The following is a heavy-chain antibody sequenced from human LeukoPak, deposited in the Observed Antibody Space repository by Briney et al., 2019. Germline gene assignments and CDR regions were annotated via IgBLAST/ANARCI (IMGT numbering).Heavy chain of an antibody. Sequence: GGSLRLSCAASGFTFSSYWMHWVRQAPGKGLVWVSHINLDGSYTNYADSVKGRFTVSRDNAKNTLYLQMNSLRSEDTAVYYCARDGRYYDILTGYYNVRAYFDYWGQGTLVTVSS. D-gene: IGHD3-9*01. CDR1: GFTFSSYW. CDR2: INLDGSYT. J-gene: IGHJ4*02. V-gene: IGHV3-74*01. CDR3: ARDGRYYDILTGYYNVRAYFDY.